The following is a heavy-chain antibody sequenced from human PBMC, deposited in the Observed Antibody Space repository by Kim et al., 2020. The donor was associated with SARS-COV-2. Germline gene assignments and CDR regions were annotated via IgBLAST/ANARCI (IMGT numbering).Heavy chain of an antibody. CDR2: ISVTDAI. CDR3: ARDWNWGIDV. V-gene: IGHV3-48*02. Sequence: GGSLRLSCAASGFTFTTYNMNWVHQAPGKELEWISYISVTDAIYYADSVKGRFTISRDYAKNSLDLQMNSLRDEDTAVYYCARDWNWGIDVWGQGTLVTVSS. J-gene: IGHJ4*02. D-gene: IGHD7-27*01. CDR1: GFTFTTYN.